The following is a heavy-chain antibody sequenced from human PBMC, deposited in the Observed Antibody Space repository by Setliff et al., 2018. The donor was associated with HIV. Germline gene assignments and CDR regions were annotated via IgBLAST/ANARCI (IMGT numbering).Heavy chain of an antibody. J-gene: IGHJ5*02. V-gene: IGHV4-61*02. CDR2: FRPTGNAYYANP. Sequence: PSETLSLTCTVSGGPITSGNYYWSWIRQPAGKGLEWIGRFRPTGNAYYANPYYNPSLKSRVTMSVDTSKSQFSLKLNSVTAADTAVYYCARVGTTWPSWFDPWGQGTQVTVSS. CDR1: GGPITSGNYY. CDR3: ARVGTTWPSWFDP.